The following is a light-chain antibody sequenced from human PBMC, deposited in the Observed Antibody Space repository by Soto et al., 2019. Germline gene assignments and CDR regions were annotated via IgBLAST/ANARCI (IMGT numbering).Light chain of an antibody. CDR2: DVS. Sequence: QSALTQPPSASGSLGQSVTISCTGTSSDVGGYNYVSWYQQHPGKAPKLLIYDVSHRPSGVPDRFSGSKSGNTASLTVSGRQAEDETDYYCSSYAGSNNLVFGTGTKITVL. CDR3: SSYAGSNNLV. J-gene: IGLJ1*01. V-gene: IGLV2-8*01. CDR1: SSDVGGYNY.